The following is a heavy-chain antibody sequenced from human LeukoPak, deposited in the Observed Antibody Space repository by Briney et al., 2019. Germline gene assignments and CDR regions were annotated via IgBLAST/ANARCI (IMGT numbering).Heavy chain of an antibody. D-gene: IGHD6-19*01. CDR1: GYTLTDYY. Sequence: ASVKVSCKASGYTLTDYYIHWVRQAPGQGLEWMGWINPNSGGTKYAQNFQGRVTMTRDTSISTAYMELNRLRSDDSAVYYCARGGHSGWCGPDSVHYWGQGSLVTVSS. CDR2: INPNSGGT. J-gene: IGHJ4*02. V-gene: IGHV1-2*02. CDR3: ARGGHSGWCGPDSVHY.